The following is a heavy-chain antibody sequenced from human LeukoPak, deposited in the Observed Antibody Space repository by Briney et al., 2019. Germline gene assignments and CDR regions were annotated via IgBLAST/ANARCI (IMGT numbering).Heavy chain of an antibody. CDR1: GDSISSGNYY. CDR3: ARVTTGGYYNC. CDR2: IYSIGST. V-gene: IGHV4-61*02. Sequence: SQTLSLTCSVSGDSISSGNYYWTWIRQPAGKGLEWIGRIYSIGSTNYNPSLKSRVTISVDTSKNQFSLRLSSVTAADTAVYYCARVTTGGYYNCWGQGTLVTVS. D-gene: IGHD3-22*01. J-gene: IGHJ4*02.